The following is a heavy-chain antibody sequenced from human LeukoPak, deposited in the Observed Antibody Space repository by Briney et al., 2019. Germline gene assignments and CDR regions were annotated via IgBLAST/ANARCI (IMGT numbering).Heavy chain of an antibody. J-gene: IGHJ4*02. CDR3: AREAREYEGSGYQYGN. D-gene: IGHD3-22*01. CDR1: GAPFSGYY. Sequence: SETLSLTCTVSGAPFSGYYWGWIRQAAGTGPEWIGRIYTNGRPDYNPSLRSRVTISVDTSNNQFSLILSSMTAADTAAYYCAREAREYEGSGYQYGNWGQGTLVTVSS. V-gene: IGHV4-4*07. CDR2: IYTNGRP.